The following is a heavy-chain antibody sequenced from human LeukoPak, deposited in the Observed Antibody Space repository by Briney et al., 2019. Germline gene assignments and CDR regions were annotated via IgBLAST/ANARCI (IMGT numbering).Heavy chain of an antibody. Sequence: PGGSLRLSCAASGFTFSSYGMHWVRQAPGKGLEWVAVISYDGSNKYYADSVKGRFTISRDNSKNTLYLQMNSLRAEDTAVYYCARAVRYYFDYWGQGTLVTVSS. CDR2: ISYDGSNK. CDR1: GFTFSSYG. V-gene: IGHV3-30*03. J-gene: IGHJ4*02. CDR3: ARAVRYYFDY. D-gene: IGHD3-16*01.